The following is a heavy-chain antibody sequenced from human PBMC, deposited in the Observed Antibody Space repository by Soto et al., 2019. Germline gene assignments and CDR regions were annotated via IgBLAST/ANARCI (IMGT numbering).Heavy chain of an antibody. CDR2: TYYRSKWYN. Sequence: SQTLSLTCAISGDSVSSNSAAWNWIRQSPSRGLEWLGRTYYRSKWYNDYAVSVKSRITINPDTSKNQFSLQLNSVTPEDTAVYYCARDRDAVAGTHYYYYGMDVCGQWTMATVS. CDR3: ARDRDAVAGTHYYYYGMDV. CDR1: GDSVSSNSAA. D-gene: IGHD6-19*01. J-gene: IGHJ6*02. V-gene: IGHV6-1*01.